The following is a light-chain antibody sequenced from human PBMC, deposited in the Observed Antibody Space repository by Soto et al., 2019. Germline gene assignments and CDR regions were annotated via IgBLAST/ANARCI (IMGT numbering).Light chain of an antibody. V-gene: IGKV1-5*01. CDR2: DAS. CDR3: QQYNSYPWT. J-gene: IGKJ1*01. Sequence: DLQMIQSPSALSASVGDRVTITCRASQSISRRLAWYQQKPGKAPKLLIYDASSLESGVPAGFSGSGSGTQFTPTISSLQPDDFATYYCQQYNSYPWTFGQGTRVEIK. CDR1: QSISRR.